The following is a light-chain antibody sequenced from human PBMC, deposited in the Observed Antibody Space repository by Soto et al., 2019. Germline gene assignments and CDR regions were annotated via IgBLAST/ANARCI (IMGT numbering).Light chain of an antibody. CDR1: QSVSSN. CDR3: QQYNNCPRT. CDR2: GAS. J-gene: IGKJ1*01. V-gene: IGKV3-15*01. Sequence: EIVMTQSPATLSVSPGERATLSCRASQSVSSNLALYQQKPGQAPRLLIYGASTRATGIRARFSGSGSGTEFTLTISTLQSEDFAVYYCQQYNNCPRTFGQGNKVEIK.